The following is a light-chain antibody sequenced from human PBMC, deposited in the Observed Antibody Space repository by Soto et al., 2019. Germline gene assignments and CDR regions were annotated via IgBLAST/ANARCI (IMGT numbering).Light chain of an antibody. Sequence: LTQSPDPQSAALGDRVTLTCRASQGIDSSFAWYQQKPGKAPKLLIYAASSLQSGVPSRFSGSRSGTDCTLPISSLQPEDVLPNYGAPLHDYRITLRVGTRLEIK. CDR2: AAS. CDR1: QGIDSS. V-gene: IGKV1-9*01. J-gene: IGKJ5*01. CDR3: APLHDYRIT.